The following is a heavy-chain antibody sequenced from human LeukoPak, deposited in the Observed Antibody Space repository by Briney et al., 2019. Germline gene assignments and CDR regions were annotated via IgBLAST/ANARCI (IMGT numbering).Heavy chain of an antibody. CDR1: GFTFRNYK. V-gene: IGHV3-21*01. Sequence: PGGSLRLSCVVSGFTFRNYKMNWVRQAPGRGLEWVSFIGSVSSYIYYADSVRGRFTISRDNTKNSLYLQMDSLRAEDTAVYYCATSIGVAVAFDFWGQGALVTVSS. CDR2: IGSVSSYI. J-gene: IGHJ4*02. D-gene: IGHD6-19*01. CDR3: ATSIGVAVAFDF.